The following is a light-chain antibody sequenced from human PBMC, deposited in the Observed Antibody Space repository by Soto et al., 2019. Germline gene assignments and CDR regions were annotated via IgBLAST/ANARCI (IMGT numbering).Light chain of an antibody. CDR2: ENN. V-gene: IGLV1-51*02. Sequence: QSVLMQPPSVSAAPGQKVTISCSGSSSNIGNNYVSWYQHLPGTAPKVLIYENNKRPSGIPDRFSGSKSGTSATLGITGLQTGDEADYYCGTWDSSLSAGGVFGGGTKLTVL. CDR3: GTWDSSLSAGGV. CDR1: SSNIGNNY. J-gene: IGLJ3*02.